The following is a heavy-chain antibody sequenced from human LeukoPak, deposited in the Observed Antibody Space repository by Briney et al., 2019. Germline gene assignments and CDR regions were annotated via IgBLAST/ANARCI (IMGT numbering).Heavy chain of an antibody. V-gene: IGHV4-61*02. Sequence: SQTLSLTCTVSGGSISSGSYYWSWIRQPAGKGLEWIGRIYTSGSTNYNPSLKSRVTISVDTSKNQFSLELSSVTAADTAVYYCAREVAAAGCWFDPWGQGTLVTVSS. CDR2: IYTSGST. J-gene: IGHJ5*02. CDR1: GGSISSGSYY. CDR3: AREVAAAGCWFDP. D-gene: IGHD6-13*01.